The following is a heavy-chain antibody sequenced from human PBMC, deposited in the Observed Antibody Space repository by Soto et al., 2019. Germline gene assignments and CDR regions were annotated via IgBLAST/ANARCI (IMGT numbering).Heavy chain of an antibody. CDR1: GDSITNTNC. D-gene: IGHD1-7*01. J-gene: IGHJ3*01. CDR2: IYHNGRT. CDR3: ARDRITGTTHAFEV. Sequence: PSETLSLTCAVSGDSITNTNCLTLFRHPPGKVLEWIGEIYHNGRTNYNPSLKSRVTISVDTSNNYFSLRLTSLTAADTAMYYCARDRITGTTHAFEVWGQGTMVTVSS. V-gene: IGHV4-4*02.